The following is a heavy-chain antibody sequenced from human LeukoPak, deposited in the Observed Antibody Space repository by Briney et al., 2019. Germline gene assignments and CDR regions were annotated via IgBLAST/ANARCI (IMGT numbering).Heavy chain of an antibody. D-gene: IGHD6-13*01. CDR1: GFTFSTYW. CDR2: ISSSGSTI. J-gene: IGHJ4*02. CDR3: ARDRDSSSWLDY. Sequence: GGSLRLSCAASGFTFSTYWMTWVRQAPGKGLEWVSYISSSGSTIYYADSVMGRFTISRDNAKNSLYLQMNSLRAEDTAVYYCARDRDSSSWLDYWGQGTLVTVSS. V-gene: IGHV3-48*04.